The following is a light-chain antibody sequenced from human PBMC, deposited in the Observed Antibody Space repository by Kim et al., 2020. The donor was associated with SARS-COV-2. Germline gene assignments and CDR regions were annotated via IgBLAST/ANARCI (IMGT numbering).Light chain of an antibody. CDR3: QVWDSRSETQV. CDR1: HILTRS. CDR2: YDS. J-gene: IGLJ3*02. Sequence: PGKTSTISCEGDHILTRSFRWSHPQPGQAPVVFISYDSDRPSGIPERFSASYSGNPATLTIRRVEAGDEADYYCQVWDSRSETQVFGGGTQLTVL. V-gene: IGLV3-21*01.